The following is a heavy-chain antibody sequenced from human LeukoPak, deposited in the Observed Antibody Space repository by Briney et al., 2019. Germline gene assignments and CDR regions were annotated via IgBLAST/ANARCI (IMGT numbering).Heavy chain of an antibody. D-gene: IGHD6-13*01. CDR3: ARESSGSSWYIDC. V-gene: IGHV4-31*03. CDR1: GVSISSGGYY. Sequence: SETLSLTCTVSGVSISSGGYYWSWIRQHPGKGLEWIGYIYYSGSTYYNPSLKSRVTISVDTSNNQFSLKLSSVTAADTAVYYCARESSGSSWYIDCWGQGTLVTVSS. CDR2: IYYSGST. J-gene: IGHJ4*02.